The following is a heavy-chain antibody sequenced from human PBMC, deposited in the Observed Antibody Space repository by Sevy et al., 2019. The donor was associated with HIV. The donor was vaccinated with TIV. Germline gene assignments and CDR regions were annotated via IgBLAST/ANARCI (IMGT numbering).Heavy chain of an antibody. J-gene: IGHJ6*02. Sequence: GGSLRLSCAASGFSFRGSAVHWVRQAFGKGLEWVGRIKSKGDNYATLYSSSVKGRFTISRDDSKNTLYLQMNSLKTEDTAVYYCNTDPIILLLVTNGLDVWGQGTTVTVSS. CDR1: GFSFRGSA. V-gene: IGHV3-73*01. D-gene: IGHD2-8*02. CDR3: NTDPIILLLVTNGLDV. CDR2: IKSKGDNYAT.